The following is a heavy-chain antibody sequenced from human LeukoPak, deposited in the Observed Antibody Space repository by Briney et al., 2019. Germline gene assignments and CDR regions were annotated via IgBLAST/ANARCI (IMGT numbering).Heavy chain of an antibody. CDR3: ATRCSGGSCYWFA. V-gene: IGHV1-2*02. J-gene: IGHJ5*02. D-gene: IGHD2-15*01. CDR1: GYTFTGYY. CDR2: INPNSGGT. Sequence: ASVKVSCKASGYTFTGYYMHWVRRAPGQGLEWMGWINPNSGGTNYAQKFQGRVTMTRDTSISTAYLQWSSLKASDTAMYYCATRCSGGSCYWFAWGQGTLVTVSS.